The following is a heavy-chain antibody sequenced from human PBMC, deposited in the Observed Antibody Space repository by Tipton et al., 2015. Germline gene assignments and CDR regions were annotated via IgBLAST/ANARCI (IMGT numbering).Heavy chain of an antibody. Sequence: GSLRLSCAASGFTFSSYGMNWVRQAPGKGLEWVSNISSSSITIYYADSVKGRFTISRDNAKNSLYLQMNGLRDEDTAVYYCARCCPDGRGYSGYEYYYYGMDVWGQASPVTVS. J-gene: IGHJ6*02. D-gene: IGHD5-12*01. CDR2: ISSSSITI. V-gene: IGHV3-48*02. CDR1: GFTFSSYG. CDR3: ARCCPDGRGYSGYEYYYYGMDV.